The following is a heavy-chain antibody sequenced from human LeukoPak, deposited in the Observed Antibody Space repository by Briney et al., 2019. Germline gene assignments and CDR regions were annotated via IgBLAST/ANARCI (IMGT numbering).Heavy chain of an antibody. CDR3: VKSGGYGLIDY. CDR1: GASISGSGYY. CDR2: IYYTGST. V-gene: IGHV4-39*01. D-gene: IGHD6-19*01. Sequence: SETLSLTCAVSGASISGSGYYLGWIRQPPGKGLEWIGNIYYTGSTYCNASLQSRVTISIDMSKNQFSLRLSSVTAADTAMYYCVKSGGYGLIDYWGQGTLVTVSS. J-gene: IGHJ4*02.